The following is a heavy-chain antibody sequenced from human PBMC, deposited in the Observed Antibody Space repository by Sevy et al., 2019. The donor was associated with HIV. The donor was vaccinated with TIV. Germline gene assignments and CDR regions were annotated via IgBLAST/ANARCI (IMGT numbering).Heavy chain of an antibody. D-gene: IGHD3-3*01. V-gene: IGHV1-24*01. CDR3: ATLDFWSDYPLYGMDV. CDR2: FDPEDGET. J-gene: IGHJ6*02. Sequence: ASVKVSCMVSGYTLSKLSMHWVRQALGKGPEWMGGFDPEDGETIYAQKFQGRVTMTEDTSTDTAYMELSSLRSEDTAVYYCATLDFWSDYPLYGMDVWGQGTTVTVSS. CDR1: GYTLSKLS.